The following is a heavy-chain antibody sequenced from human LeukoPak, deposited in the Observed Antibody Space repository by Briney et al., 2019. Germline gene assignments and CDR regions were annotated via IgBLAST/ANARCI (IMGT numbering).Heavy chain of an antibody. V-gene: IGHV3-30*04. J-gene: IGHJ4*02. D-gene: IGHD3-10*01. CDR3: AKKDSGRYIHPFEF. CDR2: ISYDETHI. CDR1: GFTFSSYA. Sequence: GGSLRLSCAAPGFTFSSYAMHWVRQAPGKGLEWVAVISYDETHIYYADSVKGRFTISRDNSKNTLYLQMNSLRTEDTALYYCAKKDSGRYIHPFEFWGQGTLVTVSS.